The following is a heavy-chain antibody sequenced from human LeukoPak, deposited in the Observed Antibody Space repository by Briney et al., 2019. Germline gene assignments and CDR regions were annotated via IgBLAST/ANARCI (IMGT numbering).Heavy chain of an antibody. CDR1: GFTFSSYA. J-gene: IGHJ4*02. Sequence: GGSLRLSCVASGFTFSSYAMSWVRQAPGKGLEWVGRIKSKTDGGTTDYAAPVKGRFTISRDDSKNTLYLQMNSLKTEDTAVYYCTTTLGFGVVRVDFDYWGQGTLVTVSS. D-gene: IGHD3-3*01. V-gene: IGHV3-15*01. CDR3: TTTLGFGVVRVDFDY. CDR2: IKSKTDGGTT.